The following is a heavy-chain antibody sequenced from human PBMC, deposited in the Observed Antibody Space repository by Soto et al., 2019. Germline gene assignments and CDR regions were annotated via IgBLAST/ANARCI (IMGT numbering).Heavy chain of an antibody. D-gene: IGHD4-17*01. Sequence: EVQLVESGGGLVKPGGSLRLSCAASGFTFSNAWMSWVRQAPGKGLVWVGRIKSKTDGGTTDYAAPVKGRFTISRDDSKNTLYLQMNSLKTEDTAVYYCTTDYGDYDFDIWGQGTMVTVSS. V-gene: IGHV3-15*01. CDR2: IKSKTDGGTT. J-gene: IGHJ3*02. CDR1: GFTFSNAW. CDR3: TTDYGDYDFDI.